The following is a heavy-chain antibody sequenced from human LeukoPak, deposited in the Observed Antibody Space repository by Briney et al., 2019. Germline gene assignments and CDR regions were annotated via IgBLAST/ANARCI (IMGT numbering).Heavy chain of an antibody. CDR2: ISGDGGST. Sequence: GESLKISCVASGFTFDDYAMHWVRQAPGKGLEWVSLISGDGGSTYYADSVKGRFTISRDNSKNSLYLQMNSLRTEDTALYYCAKGSSGWYYYMDVWGKGTTVTVSS. D-gene: IGHD6-19*01. CDR1: GFTFDDYA. V-gene: IGHV3-43*02. CDR3: AKGSSGWYYYMDV. J-gene: IGHJ6*03.